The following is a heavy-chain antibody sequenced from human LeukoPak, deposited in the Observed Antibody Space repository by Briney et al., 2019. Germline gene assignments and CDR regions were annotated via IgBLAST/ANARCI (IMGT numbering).Heavy chain of an antibody. CDR1: GYTFTSYG. Sequence: ASVKVSCKASGYTFTSYGISWVRQAPGQGLEWMGWISAYNGNINYAQKLQGRVTMTTDTSTSTAYMELRSLRSDDTAVYYCARERYRTHPFDYWGQGTLVTVSS. CDR2: ISAYNGNI. J-gene: IGHJ4*02. V-gene: IGHV1-18*01. CDR3: ARERYRTHPFDY. D-gene: IGHD1-26*01.